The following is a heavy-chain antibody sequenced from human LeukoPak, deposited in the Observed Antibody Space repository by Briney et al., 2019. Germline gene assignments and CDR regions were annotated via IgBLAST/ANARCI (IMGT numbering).Heavy chain of an antibody. Sequence: ASVKVSCKASGYTFTNYGITWVRQAPGQGLEWMGWISPYNDNTNYAQKLQDRVTMTTDTSTITAYMELRSLRSDDTAVYYCARGPYLTIFGVVINTSNWFDPWGQGTLVTVSS. CDR1: GYTFTNYG. CDR3: ARGPYLTIFGVVINTSNWFDP. J-gene: IGHJ5*02. V-gene: IGHV1-18*01. D-gene: IGHD3-3*01. CDR2: ISPYNDNT.